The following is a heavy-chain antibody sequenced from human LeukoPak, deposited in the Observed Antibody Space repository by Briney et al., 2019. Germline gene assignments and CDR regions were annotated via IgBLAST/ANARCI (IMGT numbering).Heavy chain of an antibody. V-gene: IGHV1-69*13. D-gene: IGHD3-22*01. CDR3: ARVPYYDSSGYPYYFDY. Sequence: ASVRVSCKASGGTFSSCAISWVRQAPGQGLEWMGGIIPIFGTANYAQKFQGRVTITADESTSTAYMELSSLRSEDTAVYYCARVPYYDSSGYPYYFDYWGQGTLVTVSS. CDR1: GGTFSSCA. CDR2: IIPIFGTA. J-gene: IGHJ4*02.